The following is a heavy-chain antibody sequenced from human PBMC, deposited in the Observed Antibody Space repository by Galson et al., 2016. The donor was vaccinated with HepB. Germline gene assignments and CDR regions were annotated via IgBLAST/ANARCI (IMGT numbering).Heavy chain of an antibody. CDR2: IYYDGSNK. CDR3: ARVGHISLIRGVLIGPFDY. J-gene: IGHJ4*02. V-gene: IGHV3-33*01. D-gene: IGHD3-10*01. Sequence: SLRLSCAASGFNFSSYGMSWVRQAPGKGLEWVALIYYDGSNKYYADSVKGRFTISRDNSKNTLYLQMNSLRAEDTAVYYCARVGHISLIRGVLIGPFDYWGQGTLVTVSS. CDR1: GFNFSSYG.